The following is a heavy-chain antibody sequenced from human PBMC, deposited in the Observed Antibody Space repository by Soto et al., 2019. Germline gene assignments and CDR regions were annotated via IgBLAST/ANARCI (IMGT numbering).Heavy chain of an antibody. Sequence: QVQLQESGPGLVKPSETLSLTCSVSGVSISSYYWSWIRQPAGKGLEWIGRVSGSGKNKYNPSLNSRVTMSLDTPKNVFSLRLSSVTAADTAIYYRARGEDHYEGSGHFTAQYFQHWGQGTPVNVSS. CDR3: ARGEDHYEGSGHFTAQYFQH. CDR1: GVSISSYY. J-gene: IGHJ1*01. CDR2: VSGSGKN. D-gene: IGHD3-22*01. V-gene: IGHV4-4*07.